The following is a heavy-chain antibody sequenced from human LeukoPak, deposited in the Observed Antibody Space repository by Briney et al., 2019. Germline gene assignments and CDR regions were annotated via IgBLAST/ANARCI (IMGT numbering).Heavy chain of an antibody. Sequence: GGSLRLSCAASGFTFSSYSMNWVRQAPGKGLEWVSSISSSSSYIYYADSVKGRFTISRDNAKNSLYLQMNSLRAEDTAVYYCASAGAPPEPAAHPYYYYYMDVWGKGTTVTVSS. CDR2: ISSSSSYI. D-gene: IGHD2-2*01. CDR3: ASAGAPPEPAAHPYYYYYMDV. J-gene: IGHJ6*03. V-gene: IGHV3-21*01. CDR1: GFTFSSYS.